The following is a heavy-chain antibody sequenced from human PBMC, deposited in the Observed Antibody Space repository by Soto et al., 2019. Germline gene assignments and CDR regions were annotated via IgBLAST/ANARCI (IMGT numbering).Heavy chain of an antibody. CDR2: ISGSGGST. Sequence: GGSLRLSCAASGFTFSSYAMSWVRQAPGKGLEWVSAISGSGGSTYYADSVKGRFTISRDNSKDTLYLQMNSLRAEDTAVYYCAKDGGYSYGYPVDYWGQGTLVTVSS. D-gene: IGHD5-18*01. J-gene: IGHJ4*02. CDR3: AKDGGYSYGYPVDY. CDR1: GFTFSSYA. V-gene: IGHV3-23*01.